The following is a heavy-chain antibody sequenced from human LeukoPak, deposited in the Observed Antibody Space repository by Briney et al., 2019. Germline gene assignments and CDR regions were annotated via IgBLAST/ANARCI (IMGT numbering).Heavy chain of an antibody. V-gene: IGHV4-59*01. CDR1: GGSISSYY. CDR2: IYYSGST. D-gene: IGHD4-17*01. Sequence: SETLSLTRTVSGGSISSYYWSWIRQPPGKGLEWIGYIYYSGSTNYNPSLKSRVTISVDTSKNQFSLKLSSVTAADTAVYYCARGDYGDYVGYYYYYGMDVWGQGTTVTVSS. CDR3: ARGDYGDYVGYYYYYGMDV. J-gene: IGHJ6*02.